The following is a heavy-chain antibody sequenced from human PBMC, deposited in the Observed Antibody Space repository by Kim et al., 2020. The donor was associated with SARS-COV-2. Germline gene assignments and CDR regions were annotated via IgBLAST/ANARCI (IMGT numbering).Heavy chain of an antibody. CDR1: GGSISSYY. CDR2: IYYSGST. CDR3: ARRGLGYCSSTSCLAAFDI. V-gene: IGHV4-59*08. J-gene: IGHJ3*02. Sequence: AETLSLTCTVSGGSISSYYWSWIRQPPGKGLEWIGYIYYSGSTNYNPSLKSRVTISVDTYKNQFSLKLSSVTAADTAVYYCARRGLGYCSSTSCLAAFDIWGQGTMVTVSS. D-gene: IGHD2-2*01.